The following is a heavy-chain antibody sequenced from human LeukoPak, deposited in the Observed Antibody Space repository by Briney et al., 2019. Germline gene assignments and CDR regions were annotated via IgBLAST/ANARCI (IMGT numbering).Heavy chain of an antibody. CDR3: VRRRYNYGFDS. J-gene: IGHJ4*02. V-gene: IGHV4-4*02. Sequence: SETLSLTCDVSGDSISGSNWWNWVRQPPGKGLEWIGGIYHSGSTNYNPSLKSRVTMSVDKSKNQFSLKLSSVTAADTAVFYCVRRRYNYGFDSWGQGSLVTVSS. D-gene: IGHD5-18*01. CDR1: GDSISGSNW. CDR2: IYHSGST.